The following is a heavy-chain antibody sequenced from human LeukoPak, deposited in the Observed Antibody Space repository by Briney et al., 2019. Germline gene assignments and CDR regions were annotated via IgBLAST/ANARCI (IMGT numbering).Heavy chain of an antibody. V-gene: IGHV4-59*01. D-gene: IGHD5-24*01. J-gene: IGHJ3*02. CDR1: GGSISSYY. Sequence: SETLSLTCTVSGGSISSYYWSWIRQPPGKGLGWIGYIYYSGSTNYNPSLKSRVTISVDTSKNQFSLKLSSVTAADTAVYYCARDKKGGYKGDAFDIWGQGTMVTVSS. CDR2: IYYSGST. CDR3: ARDKKGGYKGDAFDI.